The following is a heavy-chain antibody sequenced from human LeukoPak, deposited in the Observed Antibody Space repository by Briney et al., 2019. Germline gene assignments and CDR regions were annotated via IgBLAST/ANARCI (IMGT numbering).Heavy chain of an antibody. CDR2: IRSKAYGGTT. CDR1: GFTFDDYG. CDR3: TRSMVRGVNYYYYMDV. V-gene: IGHV3-49*04. J-gene: IGHJ6*03. Sequence: PGGSLRLSCAASGFTFDDYGMSGVRQAPGKGLEWVGFIRSKAYGGTTEYAASVKGRFTISRDDSKSIAYLQMNSLKTEDTAVYYCTRSMVRGVNYYYYMDVWGKGTTVTISS. D-gene: IGHD3-10*01.